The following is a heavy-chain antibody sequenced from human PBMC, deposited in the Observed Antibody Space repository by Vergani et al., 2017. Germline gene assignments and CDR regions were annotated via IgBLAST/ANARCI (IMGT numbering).Heavy chain of an antibody. J-gene: IGHJ4*02. CDR3: AKDGRENSDYGYFDY. CDR2: IGYDGRIK. V-gene: IGHV3-30*02. Sequence: VQLLESGGGLVQPVGSLRLSCAASGFTFGSYAMNWVRQAQGKGLEWVAFIGYDGRIKYNVDSVKGRFTISRDTSKKTLSLQMRSLRADDTAVYYCAKDGRENSDYGYFDYWGQGTLVTVSS. D-gene: IGHD4-17*01. CDR1: GFTFGSYA.